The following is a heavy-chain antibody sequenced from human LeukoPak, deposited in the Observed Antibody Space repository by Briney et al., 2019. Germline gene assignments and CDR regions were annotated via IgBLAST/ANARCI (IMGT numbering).Heavy chain of an antibody. D-gene: IGHD3-22*01. CDR3: AKDLRYYYDSSGYYGGYYFDY. Sequence: PGGSLRLSCAASGFTFSSYEMNWARQAPGKGLEWVSYISSSGSTIYYADSVKGRFTISRDNSKNTLYLQMNSLRAEDTAVYYCAKDLRYYYDSSGYYGGYYFDYWGQGTLVTVSS. V-gene: IGHV3-48*03. CDR2: ISSSGSTI. CDR1: GFTFSSYE. J-gene: IGHJ4*02.